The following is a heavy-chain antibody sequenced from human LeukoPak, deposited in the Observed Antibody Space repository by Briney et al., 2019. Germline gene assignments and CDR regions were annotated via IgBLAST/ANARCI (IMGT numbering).Heavy chain of an antibody. CDR2: INSDGSST. CDR3: ARGLTIFGVVNDAFDI. V-gene: IGHV3-74*01. Sequence: GGSLRLSCAASGFIFTTYGMHWVRQAPGKGLVWVSLINSDGSSTIYADSVKGRFTISRDNAKNTLYLQMNSLRAEDTAVYYCARGLTIFGVVNDAFDIWGQGTMVTVSS. CDR1: GFIFTTYG. J-gene: IGHJ3*02. D-gene: IGHD3-3*01.